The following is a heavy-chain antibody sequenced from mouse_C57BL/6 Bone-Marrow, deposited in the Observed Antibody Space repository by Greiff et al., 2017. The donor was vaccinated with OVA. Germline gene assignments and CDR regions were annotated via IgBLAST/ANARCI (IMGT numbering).Heavy chain of an antibody. V-gene: IGHV1-80*01. Sequence: QVQLQQSGAELVKPGASVKISCKASGYAFSNYWMNWVKQRPGKGLEWIGQIFPGDGDTNYNGKFKGKATLTADKSSSTAYMQLSSLTSEDSAVYFCAHYYYGSSYDAMDYWGQGTSVTVSS. CDR2: IFPGDGDT. J-gene: IGHJ4*01. D-gene: IGHD1-1*01. CDR1: GYAFSNYW. CDR3: AHYYYGSSYDAMDY.